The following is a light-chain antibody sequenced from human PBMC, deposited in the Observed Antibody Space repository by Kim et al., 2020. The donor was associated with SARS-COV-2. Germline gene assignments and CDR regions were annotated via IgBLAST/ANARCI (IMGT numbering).Light chain of an antibody. J-gene: IGKJ2*01. Sequence: ATPGAAVYIACRASQDIDDDVNWYQQKPGLPTLLLIEDISTLGPGVSPRFSGSGYGTDFTLTIADVQPEDAAYYFCQQQDNFPLTFGQGTKLEI. CDR2: DIS. CDR3: QQQDNFPLT. CDR1: QDIDDD. V-gene: IGKV5-2*01.